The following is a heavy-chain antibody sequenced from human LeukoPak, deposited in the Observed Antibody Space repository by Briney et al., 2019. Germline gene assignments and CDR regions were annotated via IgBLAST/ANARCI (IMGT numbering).Heavy chain of an antibody. D-gene: IGHD3-22*01. Sequence: PGGSLRLSCAASGFTVSSNYMSWVRQAPGKGLEWVSVIHSGGSTYYADSVKGRFTISRDIAKNTLYLQMNSLRAEDTAVYYCARTYNYDSSGYYLPYYYYGMDVWGQGTTVTVSS. V-gene: IGHV3-53*01. CDR3: ARTYNYDSSGYYLPYYYYGMDV. CDR2: IHSGGST. J-gene: IGHJ6*02. CDR1: GFTVSSNY.